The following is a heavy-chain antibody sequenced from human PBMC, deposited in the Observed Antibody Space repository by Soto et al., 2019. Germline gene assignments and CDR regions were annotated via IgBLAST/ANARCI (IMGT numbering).Heavy chain of an antibody. J-gene: IGHJ4*02. CDR1: GGSISSHY. Sequence: PSETLSLTCTVSGGSISSHYWSWIRQPPGKGLEWIGYIYYTGSINYNPSLKSRVTISVDTSRNQFSLKLSSVSATARAVSYCERANRAWLHLLDYWGQETQFT. V-gene: IGHV4-59*11. D-gene: IGHD5-12*01. CDR2: IYYTGSI. CDR3: ERANRAWLHLLDY.